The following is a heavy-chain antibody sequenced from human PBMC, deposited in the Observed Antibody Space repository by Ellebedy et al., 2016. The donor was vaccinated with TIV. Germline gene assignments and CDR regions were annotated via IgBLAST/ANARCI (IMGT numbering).Heavy chain of an antibody. D-gene: IGHD3-16*01. V-gene: IGHV4-4*02. J-gene: IGHJ6*02. Sequence: MPSETLSLTCAVSGGSISSSNWWSWVRQPPGKGLEWIGEIYHSGSTNYNPSLKSRVTISVDKSKNQFSLRLSSVTAADTAVYYCGRCLGGRWGMDVWGQGTTVTVSS. CDR2: IYHSGST. CDR1: GGSISSSNW. CDR3: GRCLGGRWGMDV.